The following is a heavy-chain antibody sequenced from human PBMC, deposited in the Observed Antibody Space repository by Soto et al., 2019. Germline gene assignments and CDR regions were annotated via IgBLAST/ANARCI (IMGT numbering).Heavy chain of an antibody. D-gene: IGHD2-15*01. CDR2: INQDGSEK. CDR1: GFTFSSYW. Sequence: EVQLVESGGGLVQPGGSLRLSCAASGFTFSSYWMSWVRQAPGKGLEWVANINQDGSEKYYVDSVKGRFTISRAKAKNSLYQQMNSLRAEDTAVYYCARASNSDIVVVVAPTGPGWAFDIWGQGTMVTVSS. CDR3: ARASNSDIVVVVAPTGPGWAFDI. V-gene: IGHV3-7*01. J-gene: IGHJ3*02.